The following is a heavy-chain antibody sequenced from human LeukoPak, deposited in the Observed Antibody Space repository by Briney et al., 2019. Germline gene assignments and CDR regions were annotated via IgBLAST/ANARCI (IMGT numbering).Heavy chain of an antibody. V-gene: IGHV1-2*02. Sequence: ASVKVSCKASGYTFTGYYMHWVRQAPGQGLEWMGWINPNSGGTNYAQKFQGRVTMTRDTSVSTAYMELSRLRSDDTAVYNCASVFWYSSSWSFDYWGQGTLVTVSS. J-gene: IGHJ4*02. CDR2: INPNSGGT. CDR3: ASVFWYSSSWSFDY. CDR1: GYTFTGYY. D-gene: IGHD6-13*01.